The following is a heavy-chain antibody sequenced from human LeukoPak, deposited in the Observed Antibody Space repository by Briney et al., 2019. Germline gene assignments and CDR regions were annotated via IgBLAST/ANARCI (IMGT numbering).Heavy chain of an antibody. Sequence: PGGSLRLSCAASGFTVSSNYMSWVRQAPGKGLEWVSAISGSGGSTYYADSVKGRFTISRDNSKNTLYLQMNSLRAEDTAVYYCAKLGSAVGGVVIKSPDYWGQGTLVTVSS. CDR3: AKLGSAVGGVVIKSPDY. CDR1: GFTVSSNY. J-gene: IGHJ4*02. CDR2: ISGSGGST. D-gene: IGHD3-3*01. V-gene: IGHV3-23*01.